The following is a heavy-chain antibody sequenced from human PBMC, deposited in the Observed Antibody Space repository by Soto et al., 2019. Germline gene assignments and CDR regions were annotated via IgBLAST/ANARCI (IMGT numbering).Heavy chain of an antibody. D-gene: IGHD3-3*01. V-gene: IGHV3-30-3*01. Sequence: SLRLSCAASGFTFSSYAMHWVRQAPGKGLEWVAVISYDGSNKYYADSVKGRFTISRDNSKNTLYLQMNSLRAEDTAVYYCARDHRLRGYDFWSGYHDYWGQGTLVTVSS. J-gene: IGHJ4*02. CDR2: ISYDGSNK. CDR3: ARDHRLRGYDFWSGYHDY. CDR1: GFTFSSYA.